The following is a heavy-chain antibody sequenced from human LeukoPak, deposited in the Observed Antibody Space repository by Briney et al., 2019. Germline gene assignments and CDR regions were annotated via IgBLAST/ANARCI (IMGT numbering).Heavy chain of an antibody. V-gene: IGHV4-34*01. D-gene: IGHD3-3*01. CDR2: IYYSGST. CDR1: GGSFSGYY. J-gene: IGHJ3*02. CDR3: ARNPIWHAFDI. Sequence: SETLCLTCAVYGGSFSGYYWSWIRQPPGKGLEWIGSIYYSGSTYYNPSLKSRVTISVDTSKNQFSLKLSSVTAADTAVYYCARNPIWHAFDIWGQGTMVTVSS.